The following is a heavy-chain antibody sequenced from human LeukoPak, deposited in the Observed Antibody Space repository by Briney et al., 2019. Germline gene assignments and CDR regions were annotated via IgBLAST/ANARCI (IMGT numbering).Heavy chain of an antibody. Sequence: SVKVSCKASGGTFSSYAISWVRQAPGQGLEWMGGIIPIFGTANYAQKFQGRVTITTDESTSTAYMELSSLRSEDTAVYYCARGDYYDFWSGYKYWGQGTLVTVSS. D-gene: IGHD3-3*01. J-gene: IGHJ4*02. V-gene: IGHV1-69*05. CDR1: GGTFSSYA. CDR2: IIPIFGTA. CDR3: ARGDYYDFWSGYKY.